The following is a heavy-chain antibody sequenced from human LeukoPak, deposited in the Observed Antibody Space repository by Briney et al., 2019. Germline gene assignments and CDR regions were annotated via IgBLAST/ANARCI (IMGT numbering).Heavy chain of an antibody. CDR3: GTDRSLVGAVHAFDY. CDR1: GGTFSSYA. V-gene: IGHV1-69*13. Sequence: SVKVSCKASGGTFSSYAISWVRQAPGQGLEWMGGIIPIFGTANYAQKFQGRVTITADESTSTAYMELSSLRSEDTAVYYCGTDRSLVGAVHAFDYWGQGTLVTVSS. J-gene: IGHJ4*02. CDR2: IIPIFGTA. D-gene: IGHD3-10*01.